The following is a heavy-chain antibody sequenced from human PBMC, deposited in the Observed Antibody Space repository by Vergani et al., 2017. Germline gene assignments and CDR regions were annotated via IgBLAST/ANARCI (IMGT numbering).Heavy chain of an antibody. D-gene: IGHD3-22*01. Sequence: QVQLVESGGGVVQPGRSLRLYCAASGFTFSSYGMHWVRQAPGKGLEWVAVIWYDGSNKYYADSVKGRFTISRDNSKNTLYLQMNSLRAEATAVYYCARGDSSGYPDYWGQGPLVTVSS. J-gene: IGHJ4*02. V-gene: IGHV3-33*01. CDR3: ARGDSSGYPDY. CDR1: GFTFSSYG. CDR2: IWYDGSNK.